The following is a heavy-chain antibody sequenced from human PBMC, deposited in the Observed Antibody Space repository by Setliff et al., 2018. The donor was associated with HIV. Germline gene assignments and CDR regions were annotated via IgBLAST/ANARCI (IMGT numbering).Heavy chain of an antibody. V-gene: IGHV2-5*02. CDR2: IYWDDDK. Sequence: SGPTLVNPTPTLTLTCTFSGFSLTTVGGVGWIRQPPGKALEWLALIYWDDDKRYSPSLNSRLTITKDTSRNQVDLTMTNMDPVDTGTYYGVHTQYGRYFQYWGQGALVTVSS. CDR3: VHTQYGRYFQY. D-gene: IGHD1-26*01. CDR1: GFSLTTVGG. J-gene: IGHJ1*01.